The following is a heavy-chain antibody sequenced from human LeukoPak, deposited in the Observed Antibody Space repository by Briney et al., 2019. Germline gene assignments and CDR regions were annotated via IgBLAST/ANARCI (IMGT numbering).Heavy chain of an antibody. V-gene: IGHV2-70*04. CDR1: GFSPSTSGMR. D-gene: IGHD6-13*01. CDR2: IDWDDDK. Sequence: SGPALVKPTQTLTLTCTFSGFSPSTSGMRVSWIRQPPGKALEWLARIDWDDDKFYSTSLKTRLTISKDTSKNQVVLTMTNMDPVDTATYYCARTSIAAAGTAFDPWGQGTLVTVSS. J-gene: IGHJ5*02. CDR3: ARTSIAAAGTAFDP.